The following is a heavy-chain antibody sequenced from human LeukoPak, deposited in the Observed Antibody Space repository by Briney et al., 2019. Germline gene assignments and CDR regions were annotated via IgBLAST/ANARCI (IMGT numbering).Heavy chain of an antibody. Sequence: GGSLRLSCAASGFTFSSYSMNWVRQAPGKGLEWVATLTYDGSDKDYADSVKGRFTISRDNSKNTLYLQMNGLRAEDTAVYFCARDLAESYLFDYWGQGTLVTVSS. D-gene: IGHD3-10*01. CDR1: GFTFSSYS. CDR2: LTYDGSDK. CDR3: ARDLAESYLFDY. V-gene: IGHV3-30*03. J-gene: IGHJ4*02.